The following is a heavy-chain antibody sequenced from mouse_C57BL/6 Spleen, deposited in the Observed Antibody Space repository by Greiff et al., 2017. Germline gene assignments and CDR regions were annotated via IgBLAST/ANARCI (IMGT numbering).Heavy chain of an antibody. CDR3: ARGWGAWFAY. V-gene: IGHV3-1*01. CDR2: ISYSGST. D-gene: IGHD1-1*02. CDR1: GYSITSGYD. Sequence: EVQLQESGPGMVKPSQSLSLTCTVTGYSITSGYDWHWIRHFPGNKLEWMGYISYSGSTNYNPSLKSRISITHDTSKNHFFLKLNSVTTEDTATYYCARGWGAWFAYWGQGTLVTVSA. J-gene: IGHJ3*01.